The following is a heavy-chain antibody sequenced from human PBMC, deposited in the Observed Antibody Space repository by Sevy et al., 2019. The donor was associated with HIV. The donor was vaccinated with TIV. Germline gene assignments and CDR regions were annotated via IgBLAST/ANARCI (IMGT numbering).Heavy chain of an antibody. Sequence: GGSLRLSCAASGFTFSSYAMSWVRQAPGKGLEWVSAISGSGGSTYYADSVKGRFTISRDNSKNTLYLQMNSLRAEDTAVYDCAKVPLEGIAVAGTVFDYWGQGTLVTVSS. CDR2: ISGSGGST. J-gene: IGHJ4*02. CDR3: AKVPLEGIAVAGTVFDY. V-gene: IGHV3-23*01. D-gene: IGHD6-19*01. CDR1: GFTFSSYA.